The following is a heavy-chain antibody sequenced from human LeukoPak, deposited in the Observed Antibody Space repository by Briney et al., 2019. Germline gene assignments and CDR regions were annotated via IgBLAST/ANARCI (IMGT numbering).Heavy chain of an antibody. Sequence: SETLSLTCAVSGYSISSGSYWGRIRQFPGKGLEWIGRFYYSGNTYYNPSLKSRVTISVETSKNHFSLKLSSVTAADTAIYYCARDPGGSGPASWGPGTLVTVSS. CDR3: ARDPGGSGPAS. J-gene: IGHJ5*02. V-gene: IGHV4-38-2*02. CDR2: FYYSGNT. CDR1: GYSISSGSY. D-gene: IGHD6-19*01.